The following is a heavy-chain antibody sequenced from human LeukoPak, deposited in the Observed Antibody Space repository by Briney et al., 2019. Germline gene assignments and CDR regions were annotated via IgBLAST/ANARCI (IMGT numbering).Heavy chain of an antibody. CDR1: GGSISISNSNW. J-gene: IGHJ4*02. Sequence: SETLSLTCAVSGGSISISNSNWWSWVRQPPGKGLEWIGSIYYSGSTYYNPSLKSRVTIYVDTSKNQISLKLNSVTAADTAVYYCARITGFGESPDYWGQGTLVTVSS. CDR3: ARITGFGESPDY. CDR2: IYYSGST. V-gene: IGHV4-39*01. D-gene: IGHD3-10*01.